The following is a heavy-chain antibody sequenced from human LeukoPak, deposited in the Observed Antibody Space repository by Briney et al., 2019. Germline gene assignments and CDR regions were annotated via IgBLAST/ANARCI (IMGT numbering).Heavy chain of an antibody. V-gene: IGHV3-48*03. CDR1: GFTFTSYE. CDR2: ISSSGSTI. CDR3: ARDRYTVMVMGYYGMDV. D-gene: IGHD5-18*01. Sequence: GGSLGLSCAASGFTFTSYEMNWVRQSPGKGLEWVSYISSSGSTIYYADSVKGRFTISRDNAKNSLYLQMNSLRAEDTAVYYCARDRYTVMVMGYYGMDVWGKGTTVTVSS. J-gene: IGHJ6*04.